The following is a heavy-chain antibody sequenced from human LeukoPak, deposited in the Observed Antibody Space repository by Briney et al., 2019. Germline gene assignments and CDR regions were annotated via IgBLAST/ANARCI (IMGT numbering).Heavy chain of an antibody. V-gene: IGHV1-18*04. CDR1: GYTFTSYG. CDR2: ISAYNGNT. J-gene: IGHJ4*02. Sequence: EASVKVSCKGSGYTFTSYGISWVRQAAGQGLEWMGWISAYNGNTNYAQKLQGRVTMTTDTSTSTAYMELRSLRADDTAVYYCARDLTGGGSGSYYHHFDYWGQGTLVTVSS. D-gene: IGHD3-10*01. CDR3: ARDLTGGGSGSYYHHFDY.